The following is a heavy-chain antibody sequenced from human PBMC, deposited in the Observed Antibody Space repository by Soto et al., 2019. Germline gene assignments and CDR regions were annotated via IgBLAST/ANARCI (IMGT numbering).Heavy chain of an antibody. J-gene: IGHJ4*02. D-gene: IGHD1-26*01. CDR1: GFTFSSYG. CDR3: AKGQSRVGATTFDY. Sequence: LRLSCAASGFTFSSYGMHWVRQAPGKGLEWVAVISYDGSNKYYADSVKGRFTISRDNSKNTLYLQMNSLRAEDTAVYYCAKGQSRVGATTFDYWGQGTLVTVSS. V-gene: IGHV3-30*18. CDR2: ISYDGSNK.